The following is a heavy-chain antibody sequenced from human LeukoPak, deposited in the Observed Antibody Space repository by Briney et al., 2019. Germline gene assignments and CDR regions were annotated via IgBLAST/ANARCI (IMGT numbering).Heavy chain of an antibody. Sequence: GASVKVSCKASGGTFSSYTISWVRQAPGQGLEWMGRIIPILGIANYAQKFQGRVTITADKSTSTAYMELSSLRSEDTAVYYCARVGLRYFDWLDYWGQGTLVTVSS. CDR1: GGTFSSYT. D-gene: IGHD3-9*01. V-gene: IGHV1-69*02. CDR2: IIPILGIA. J-gene: IGHJ4*02. CDR3: ARVGLRYFDWLDY.